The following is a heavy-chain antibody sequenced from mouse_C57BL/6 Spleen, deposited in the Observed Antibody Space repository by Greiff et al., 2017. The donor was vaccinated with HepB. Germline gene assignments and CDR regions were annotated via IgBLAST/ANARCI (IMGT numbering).Heavy chain of an antibody. CDR2: IDPSDSYT. CDR3: ARDYYSNPYFDY. D-gene: IGHD2-5*01. J-gene: IGHJ2*01. V-gene: IGHV1-59*01. CDR1: GYTFTSYW. Sequence: QVQLQQPGAELVRPGTSVKLSCKASGYTFTSYWMHWVKQRPGQGLEWIGVIDPSDSYTNYNQKFKGKATLTVDTSSSTAYMQLSSLTSEDSAVYYCARDYYSNPYFDYWGQGTTLTVSS.